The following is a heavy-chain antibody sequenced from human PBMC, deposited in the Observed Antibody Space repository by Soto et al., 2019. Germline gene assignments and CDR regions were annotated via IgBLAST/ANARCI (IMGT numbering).Heavy chain of an antibody. D-gene: IGHD1-26*01. Sequence: GQSLNISCPASGNDDFRMYCIACVRHTSGRGLEWIGFIYPGDCVTTYSPSFQGRVTFSDDKSTRTAYLQWTRQKTSDNTTKYCPRHRRSIVATTHPLAIWGQGTKVTVSS. CDR1: GNDDFRMYC. CDR2: IYPGDCVT. J-gene: IGHJ3*01. CDR3: PRHRRSIVATTHPLAI. V-gene: IGHV5-51*01.